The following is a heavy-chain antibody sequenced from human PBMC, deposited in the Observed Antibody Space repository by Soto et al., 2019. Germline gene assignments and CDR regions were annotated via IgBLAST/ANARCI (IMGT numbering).Heavy chain of an antibody. D-gene: IGHD3-3*01. CDR3: AKAYTIFGANANFDY. CDR1: GFTFSSYA. CDR2: ISGSGGST. Sequence: GGSLRLSCAASGFTFSSYAMSWVRQAPGKGLEWVSAISGSGGSTYYADSVKGRFTISRDNSKNTLYLQMNSLRAEDTAVYYCAKAYTIFGANANFDYWGLGTLVTVSS. J-gene: IGHJ4*02. V-gene: IGHV3-23*01.